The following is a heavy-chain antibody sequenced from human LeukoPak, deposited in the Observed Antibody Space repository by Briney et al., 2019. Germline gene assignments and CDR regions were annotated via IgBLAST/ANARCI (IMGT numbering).Heavy chain of an antibody. CDR1: GFTFSRYG. V-gene: IGHV3-21*01. CDR3: ARGSLVHYYGSGSYRIRAGFDS. D-gene: IGHD3-10*01. Sequence: GGSLRLSCAASGFTFSRYGMNWVRQAPGKGLEWVSSISSSSSYIYYADSVKGRFTISRDNAKNSLYLQMNSLRAEDTAVYYCARGSLVHYYGSGSYRIRAGFDSWGQGTLVTVSS. CDR2: ISSSSSYI. J-gene: IGHJ4*02.